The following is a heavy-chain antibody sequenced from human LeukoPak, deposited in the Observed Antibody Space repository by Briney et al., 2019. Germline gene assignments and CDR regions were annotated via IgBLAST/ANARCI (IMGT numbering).Heavy chain of an antibody. CDR1: GYVFTGYY. CDR3: ARGGRRAPPGYYMDV. V-gene: IGHV1-2*02. J-gene: IGHJ6*03. Sequence: ASVKVSCKASGYVFTGYYMHWVRQTPGQGLEWMGWINPLSGGTNYAQKFQGRVTMTRDTSISTAYMELSRLRSDDTAVYYCARGGRRAPPGYYMDVWGKGTTVTVSS. CDR2: INPLSGGT. D-gene: IGHD3-16*01.